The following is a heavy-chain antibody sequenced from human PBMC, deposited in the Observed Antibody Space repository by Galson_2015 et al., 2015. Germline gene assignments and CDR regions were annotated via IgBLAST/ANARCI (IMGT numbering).Heavy chain of an antibody. CDR2: IYTSGST. CDR3: ARGRSSHDY. CDR1: GGSISSGSYY. J-gene: IGHJ4*02. Sequence: TLSLTCTVSGGSISSGSYYWSWIRQPAGKGLEWIGRIYTSGSTNYNPSLKSRVTISVDTSKNQFSLKLSSVTAADTAVYYCARGRSSHDYWGQGTLVTVSS. D-gene: IGHD6-6*01. V-gene: IGHV4-61*02.